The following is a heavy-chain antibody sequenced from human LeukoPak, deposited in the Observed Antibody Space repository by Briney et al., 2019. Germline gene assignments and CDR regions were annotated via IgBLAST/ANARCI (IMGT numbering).Heavy chain of an antibody. CDR2: ISSSSSTI. Sequence: GGSLRLSCAASGFTFTDYYMGWIRQAPGQGLEWLSYISSSSSTIYYADSVKGRFTISRDNAKNSLYLQMNSLRAEDTAVYYCARDRRGITMPVPFDYWGQGTLVTVSS. CDR3: ARDRRGITMPVPFDY. J-gene: IGHJ4*02. V-gene: IGHV3-11*04. CDR1: GFTFTDYY. D-gene: IGHD3-10*01.